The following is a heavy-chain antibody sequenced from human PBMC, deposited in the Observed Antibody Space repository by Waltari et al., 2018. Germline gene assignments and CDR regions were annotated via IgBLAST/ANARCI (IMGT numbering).Heavy chain of an antibody. D-gene: IGHD3-10*01. J-gene: IGHJ4*02. CDR1: GFTFSSYE. CDR3: TRERSVTGKGNLDY. Sequence: EVQLVESGGGLVQTGGSLRPSCRAPGFTFSSYELNWCRQAPGKGLEWVSYISSGGSNIFYAESVKGRFTISRDNAKNSLYLQMNSLRVEDTAVYYCTRERSVTGKGNLDYWGQGTLVTVSS. V-gene: IGHV3-48*03. CDR2: ISSGGSNI.